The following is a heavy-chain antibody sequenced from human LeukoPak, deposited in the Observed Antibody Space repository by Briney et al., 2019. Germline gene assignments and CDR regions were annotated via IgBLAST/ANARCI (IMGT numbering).Heavy chain of an antibody. CDR2: IYSSGST. Sequence: SETLSLTCTVSGGSISSYYWSWIRQPPGKGLEWIGYIYSSGSTNYNPSLKSRVTISVDTSKNQFSLKLSSVTAADTAVYYCARFAYCGGHCWYYFDYWGQGSLVTVSS. CDR1: GGSISSYY. J-gene: IGHJ4*02. CDR3: ARFAYCGGHCWYYFDY. D-gene: IGHD2-21*02. V-gene: IGHV4-59*01.